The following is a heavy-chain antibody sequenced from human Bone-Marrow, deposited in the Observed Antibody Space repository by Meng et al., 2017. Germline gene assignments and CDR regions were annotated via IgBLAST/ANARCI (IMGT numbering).Heavy chain of an antibody. CDR3: ASNHYYYYDSSGYYDYFQH. CDR1: GSTFTSYA. Sequence: VKKPWVTGQFSCKVSGSTFTSYAMHWVRQAPGQRLEGMGWINAGNGNTKYSQKFQGRVTITRDTSASTAYMELSSLRSEDTAVYYCASNHYYYYDSSGYYDYFQHWGQGTLVTVSS. V-gene: IGHV1-3*01. CDR2: INAGNGNT. J-gene: IGHJ1*01. D-gene: IGHD3-22*01.